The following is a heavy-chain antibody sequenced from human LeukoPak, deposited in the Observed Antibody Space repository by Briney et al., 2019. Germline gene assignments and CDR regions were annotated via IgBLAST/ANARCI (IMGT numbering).Heavy chain of an antibody. V-gene: IGHV1-2*02. CDR1: GYTFTAYY. J-gene: IGHJ4*02. CDR2: INPNTGGT. CDR3: ARVHGGYDVFDY. D-gene: IGHD5-12*01. Sequence: ASVKVSCKASGYTFTAYYMHWVRQAPGQGLEWMGWINPNTGGTNYAQKFQGRVTMTRDTSISTAYMELNRLISDDTAVYYCARVHGGYDVFDYWGQGTLVTVSS.